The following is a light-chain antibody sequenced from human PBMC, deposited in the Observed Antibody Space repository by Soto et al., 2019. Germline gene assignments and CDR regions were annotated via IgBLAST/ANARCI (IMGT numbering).Light chain of an antibody. CDR1: SSDVGDYNS. CDR3: SSFTATSAYV. V-gene: IGLV2-14*01. CDR2: DVS. J-gene: IGLJ1*01. Sequence: QSVLTQPASVSGSPGQSITISCSGISSDVGDYNSVSWYQQHPGKAPKLMVYDVSDRPAGVSNRFSGSKSGNTASLTISGLLPEDEADYYCSSFTATSAYVFGTGTKLTVL.